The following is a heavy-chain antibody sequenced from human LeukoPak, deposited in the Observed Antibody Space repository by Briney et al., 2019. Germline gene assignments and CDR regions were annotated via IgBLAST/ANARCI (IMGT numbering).Heavy chain of an antibody. CDR1: GYTFTGYY. CDR3: VRVAVTGIAYFQY. J-gene: IGHJ1*01. V-gene: IGHV1-2*02. Sequence: GASVKVSCKASGYTFTGYYMHWVRQAPGQGLEWMGWINPNSGGTNYAQQFQGRVTMTRDTSISTAYMELIRLTSDDTTVYYCVRVAVTGIAYFQYWGQGTLVTVPS. D-gene: IGHD6-19*01. CDR2: INPNSGGT.